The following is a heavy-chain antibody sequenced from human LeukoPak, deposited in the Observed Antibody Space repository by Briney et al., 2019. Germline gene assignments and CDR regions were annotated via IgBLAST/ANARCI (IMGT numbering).Heavy chain of an antibody. D-gene: IGHD3-9*01. Sequence: TLCLTCTVPGGSIRSGSYYWSCIRQPAGKGLEWIGRIYTSGSTKYNPSLNSRVTISVDTSKNQFSLKLSSVTAADTAVYYCARVLSVAYYMDVWGRGTTVTVSS. V-gene: IGHV4-61*02. CDR3: ARVLSVAYYMDV. CDR1: GGSIRSGSYY. J-gene: IGHJ6*03. CDR2: IYTSGST.